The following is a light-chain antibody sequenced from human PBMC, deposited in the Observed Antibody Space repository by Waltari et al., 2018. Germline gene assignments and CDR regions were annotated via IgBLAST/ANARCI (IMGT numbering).Light chain of an antibody. CDR2: GSY. J-gene: IGKJ1*01. CDR1: QSLDTRF. V-gene: IGKV3-20*01. Sequence: EIVLTQSPGTLSLSLGERATLSCRASQSLDTRFFAWYQQKPGQAPRLLIYGSYNRATGIPDRFYGSGSGTAFTLTISRLEPEDFGVDYCQQYDTSFRWTFGQGTKVEIK. CDR3: QQYDTSFRWT.